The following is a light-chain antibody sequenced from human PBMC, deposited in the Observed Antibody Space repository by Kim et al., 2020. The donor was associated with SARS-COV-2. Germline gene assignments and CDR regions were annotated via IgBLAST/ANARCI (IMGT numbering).Light chain of an antibody. CDR3: QRSRNWPPT. CDR1: QNIWTS. V-gene: IGKV3-15*01. Sequence: SVSPGESATLPCRASQNIWTSVAWYQQRGGQAPRLLIVDASTRTNGAPARFSGSGSGTEFTLTITSLQPEDSAVYYCQRSRNWPPTFGQGTKLEI. CDR2: DAS. J-gene: IGKJ2*01.